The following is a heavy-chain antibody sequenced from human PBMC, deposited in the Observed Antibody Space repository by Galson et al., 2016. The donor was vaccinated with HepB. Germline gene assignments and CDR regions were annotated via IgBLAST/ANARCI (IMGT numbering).Heavy chain of an antibody. CDR3: VREAGYSNAFGY. V-gene: IGHV3-53*05. D-gene: IGHD4-11*01. Sequence: SLRLSCAASGFTVSSTYMSWVRQAPGKGLEWVSVTYSGGDTYYADSVKGRFTISRDNSKNTLYVHMNSLRAEDTAVYYCVREAGYSNAFGYWGQGTLVTVSS. J-gene: IGHJ4*02. CDR1: GFTVSSTY. CDR2: TYSGGDT.